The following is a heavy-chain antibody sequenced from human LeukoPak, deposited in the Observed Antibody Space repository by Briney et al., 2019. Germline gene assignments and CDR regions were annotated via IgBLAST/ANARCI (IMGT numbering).Heavy chain of an antibody. CDR3: ASSLKDATSHAFDI. D-gene: IGHD5-24*01. J-gene: IGHJ3*02. V-gene: IGHV4-30-2*01. CDR1: GGSISSGGYY. Sequence: SQTLSLTCTVSGGSISSGGYYWSWIRQPPGKGLEWIGYIYHSGSTYYNPSLKSRVTISVDRSKNQFSPKLSSVTAADTAVYYCASSLKDATSHAFDIWGQGTMVTVSS. CDR2: IYHSGST.